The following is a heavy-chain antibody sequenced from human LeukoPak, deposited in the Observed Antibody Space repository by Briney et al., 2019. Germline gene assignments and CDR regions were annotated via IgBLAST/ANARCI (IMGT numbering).Heavy chain of an antibody. CDR3: ATGEDIVVVTANDY. J-gene: IGHJ4*02. V-gene: IGHV3-21*01. CDR1: GFTFSSCS. CDR2: ISSSSSYI. Sequence: GGSLRLSCAASGFTFSSCSMNWVRQAPGKGLEWVSSISSSSSYIYYADSVKGRFTISRDNAKNSLYLQMNSLRAEDTAVYYCATGEDIVVVTANDYWGQGTLVTVSS. D-gene: IGHD2-21*02.